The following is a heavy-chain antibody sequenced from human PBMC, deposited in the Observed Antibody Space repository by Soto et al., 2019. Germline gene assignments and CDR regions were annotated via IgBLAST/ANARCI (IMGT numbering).Heavy chain of an antibody. CDR1: GFTFSNAW. V-gene: IGHV3-15*07. J-gene: IGHJ5*02. Sequence: EVQLVESGGGLVKPGGSLRLSCAASGFTFSNAWMNWVRQAPGKGLEWVGRIKSKTDGGTTDYAAPVKGRLTISRDDSKNTLYLQMNSLKTEDTAVYYCTTSHGIVVVPAARHFDPWGQGTLVTVSS. D-gene: IGHD2-2*01. CDR3: TTSHGIVVVPAARHFDP. CDR2: IKSKTDGGTT.